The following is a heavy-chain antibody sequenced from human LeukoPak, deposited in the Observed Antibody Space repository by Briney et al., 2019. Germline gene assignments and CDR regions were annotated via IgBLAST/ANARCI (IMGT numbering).Heavy chain of an antibody. CDR3: ARLRRQWLVPRSRHNYYMDV. J-gene: IGHJ6*03. D-gene: IGHD6-19*01. CDR2: IYHSGST. CDR1: GYSISSGYY. V-gene: IGHV4-38-2*02. Sequence: PSETLSLTCTVSGYSISSGYYWGWIRQPPGKGLEWIGSIYHSGSTYYNPSLKSRVTISVDTSKNQFSLKLSSVTAADTAVYYCARLRRQWLVPRSRHNYYMDVWGKGTTVTISS.